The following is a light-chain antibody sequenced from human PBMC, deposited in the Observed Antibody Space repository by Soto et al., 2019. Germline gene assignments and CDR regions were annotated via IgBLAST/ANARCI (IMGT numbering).Light chain of an antibody. Sequence: ELVLTQSPATLSLSPGERATLSCRASQSVSSYLAWYQKKPGQAPRLLIYDASNRATGIPARFSGSGSGTDFTLTISSLEPEDVAVYYCQQRSNWPPLTFGGGTKVEIK. CDR1: QSVSSY. CDR3: QQRSNWPPLT. J-gene: IGKJ4*01. CDR2: DAS. V-gene: IGKV3-11*01.